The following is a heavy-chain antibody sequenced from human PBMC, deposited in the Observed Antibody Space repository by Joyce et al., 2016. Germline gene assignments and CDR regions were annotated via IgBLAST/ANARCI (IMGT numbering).Heavy chain of an antibody. Sequence: QIHLEQSGAEVKKPGASVKVSCKASGYMFTGYYIHWVRQAPGQGLEWMGRINPNSGDTNYAQKCQGRVTMTRDTSINTAYMEMTGLKVDDTAVYYCAREGGVGFCNDASCYNYFAPWGQGTLVIVSS. D-gene: IGHD2-15*01. V-gene: IGHV1-2*06. CDR1: GYMFTGYY. CDR3: AREGGVGFCNDASCYNYFAP. CDR2: INPNSGDT. J-gene: IGHJ5*02.